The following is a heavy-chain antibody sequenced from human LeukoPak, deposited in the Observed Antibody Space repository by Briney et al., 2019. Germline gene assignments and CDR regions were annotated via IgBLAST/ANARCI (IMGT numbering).Heavy chain of an antibody. V-gene: IGHV1-69*05. CDR2: IIPIFGTA. J-gene: IGHJ5*02. CDR1: GGTFSSYA. CDR3: ARDPSITMIVGWFDP. D-gene: IGHD3-22*01. Sequence: GASVKVSCKASGGTFSSYAISWVGQAPGQGLEWMGGIIPIFGTANYAQKFQGRVTITTDESTSTAYMELSSLRSEDTAVYYCARDPSITMIVGWFDPWGQGTLVTVSS.